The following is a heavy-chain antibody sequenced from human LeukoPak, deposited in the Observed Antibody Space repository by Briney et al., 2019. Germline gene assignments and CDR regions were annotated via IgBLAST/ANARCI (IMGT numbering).Heavy chain of an antibody. D-gene: IGHD3-3*01. CDR1: GGSFSGYY. J-gene: IGHJ5*02. Sequence: SETLSLTCAVYGGSFSGYYWGWIRQPPGKGLEWIGSIYYSGSTYYNPSLKSRVTISVDTSKNQFSLKLSSVTAADTAVYYCARDSRSDTMNWFDPWGQGTLVTVSS. CDR2: IYYSGST. CDR3: ARDSRSDTMNWFDP. V-gene: IGHV4-34*01.